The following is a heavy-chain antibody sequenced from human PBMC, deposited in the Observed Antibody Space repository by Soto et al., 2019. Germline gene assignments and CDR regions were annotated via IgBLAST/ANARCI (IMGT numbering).Heavy chain of an antibody. CDR2: IHYSGNT. V-gene: IGHV4-59*08. Sequence: SETLSLTCTVSGDSISSYYWSWIRQPPGKGLEWIGYIHYSGNTYYNPSLKSRVTISVDTSKNQFSLKLDSVTAADTAVYFCERHSIWLLLSDYWGQGSLVTVSS. CDR1: GDSISSYY. CDR3: ERHSIWLLLSDY. D-gene: IGHD3-22*01. J-gene: IGHJ4*02.